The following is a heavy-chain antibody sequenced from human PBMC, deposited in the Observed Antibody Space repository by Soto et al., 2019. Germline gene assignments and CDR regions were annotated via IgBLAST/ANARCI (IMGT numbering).Heavy chain of an antibody. CDR3: AKTSVYSFGYHSN. Sequence: QLLESGGGLVQPGESLRLSCAASGFTFSSYAMSWVRQAPGKGLEWVSTLSGSGGTTYYADSVKGRFTIPRDNSKNTLYLQINILRAEDTAVYYCAKTSVYSFGYHSNWGQGSLVTVSS. D-gene: IGHD5-18*01. V-gene: IGHV3-23*01. CDR2: LSGSGGTT. CDR1: GFTFSSYA. J-gene: IGHJ4*02.